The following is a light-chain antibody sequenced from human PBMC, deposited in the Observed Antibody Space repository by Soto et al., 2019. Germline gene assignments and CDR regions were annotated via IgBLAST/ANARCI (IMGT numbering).Light chain of an antibody. CDR2: DVS. Sequence: EIVLTQSPGTLSLSPGERATLSCRASQSMTNNYLAWYQQKPGQAPRLLIFDVSTRAPGIPDRFSGSGSGTDFTLTISRLEPEDFAVYHCQRYGNSLTLGGGTKVKIK. V-gene: IGKV3-20*01. CDR3: QRYGNSLT. J-gene: IGKJ4*01. CDR1: QSMTNNY.